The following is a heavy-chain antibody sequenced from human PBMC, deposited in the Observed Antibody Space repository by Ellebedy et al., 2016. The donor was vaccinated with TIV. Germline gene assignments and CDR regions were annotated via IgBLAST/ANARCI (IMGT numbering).Heavy chain of an antibody. V-gene: IGHV4-30-4*08. D-gene: IGHD5-24*01. CDR2: IYYSGST. CDR1: GGSFSGYY. J-gene: IGHJ4*02. Sequence: SETLSLXXAVYGGSFSGYYWSWIRQPPGKGLEWIGYIYYSGSTYYNPSLKSRVTISVDTSKNQFSLKLSSVTAADTAVYYCARESEMATQYYFDYWGQGTLVTVSS. CDR3: ARESEMATQYYFDY.